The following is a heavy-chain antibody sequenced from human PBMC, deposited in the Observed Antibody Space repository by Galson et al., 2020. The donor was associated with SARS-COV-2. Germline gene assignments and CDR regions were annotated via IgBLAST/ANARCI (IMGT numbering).Heavy chain of an antibody. D-gene: IGHD3-3*01. Sequence: SVKVSCKASGGTFSKYLISWVRQAPGQGLEWMGGIIPIFGMPNYAQKFQGRVTITADESTNTAYMELSSLRSDDTAVYFCARGGKIVLRFLEWFSPIYYFDGMDVWGQGTTVSVSS. CDR3: ARGGKIVLRFLEWFSPIYYFDGMDV. V-gene: IGHV1-69*13. CDR2: IIPIFGMP. CDR1: GGTFSKYL. J-gene: IGHJ6*02.